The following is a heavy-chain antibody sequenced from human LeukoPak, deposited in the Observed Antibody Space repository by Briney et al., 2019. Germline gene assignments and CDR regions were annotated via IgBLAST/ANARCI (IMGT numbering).Heavy chain of an antibody. CDR2: ISYDGSNK. J-gene: IGHJ4*02. CDR3: ARVRYGDQYYFDY. CDR1: GFTFSSYA. Sequence: GGSLRLSCAAPGFTFSSYAMHWVRQAPGKGLEWVAVISYDGSNKYYADSVKGRFTISRDNSKNTLYLQMNSLRAEDTAVYYCARVRYGDQYYFDYWGQGTLVTVSS. V-gene: IGHV3-30-3*01. D-gene: IGHD4-17*01.